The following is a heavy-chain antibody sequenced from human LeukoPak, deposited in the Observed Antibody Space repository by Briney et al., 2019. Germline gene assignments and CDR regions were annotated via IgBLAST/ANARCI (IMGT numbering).Heavy chain of an antibody. Sequence: GGSLRLSCAASGFTFSDYYMSWVRQAPGKGLEWVSYISSSGSTIYYADSVKGRFTISRDNAKNSLYLQMNSLRAEDTAVYYCARDGDMVAAYYFDYWGQGTLVTVSS. CDR3: ARDGDMVAAYYFDY. D-gene: IGHD5-12*01. CDR2: ISSSGSTI. CDR1: GFTFSDYY. J-gene: IGHJ4*02. V-gene: IGHV3-11*01.